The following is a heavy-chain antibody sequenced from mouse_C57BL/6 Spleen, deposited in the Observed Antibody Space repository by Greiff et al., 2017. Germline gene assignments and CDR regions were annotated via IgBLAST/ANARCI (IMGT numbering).Heavy chain of an antibody. CDR2: IYPSDSET. D-gene: IGHD1-2*01. CDR3: SRCGYKGYAMDY. Sequence: QVQLQQPGAELVRPGSSVKLSCKASGYTFTSYWMDWVKQRPGQGLEWIGNIYPSDSETHYNQKFKGKATLTADKSSSTAYMQLSSLTSEDPAVDYCSRCGYKGYAMDYWGQGTSVTVSS. CDR1: GYTFTSYW. J-gene: IGHJ4*01. V-gene: IGHV1-61*01.